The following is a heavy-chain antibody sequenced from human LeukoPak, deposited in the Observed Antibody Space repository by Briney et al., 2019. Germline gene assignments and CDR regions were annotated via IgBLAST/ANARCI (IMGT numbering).Heavy chain of an antibody. J-gene: IGHJ4*02. Sequence: ASVKVSCKASGGTFSSYAISWVRQAPGQGLEWMGGIIPFFGTANYAQKFQGRVTITADESTSTAYMELSSLRSEDTAVYYCARESGEGQLGEEYYFDYWGQGTLVTVSS. D-gene: IGHD6-6*01. CDR1: GGTFSSYA. CDR2: IIPFFGTA. CDR3: ARESGEGQLGEEYYFDY. V-gene: IGHV1-69*13.